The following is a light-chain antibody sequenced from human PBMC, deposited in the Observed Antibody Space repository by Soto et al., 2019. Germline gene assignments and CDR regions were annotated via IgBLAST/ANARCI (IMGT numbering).Light chain of an antibody. Sequence: EIVLTQSPGTLSLSPGERATLSCRASQSLAGRYLAWYQQKPGQAPRLLIYGASSRATDIPDRFSGSGSGTDFTLTITRLEPEDYAVYCCQQGYTFGPGTKVDIK. CDR2: GAS. CDR1: QSLAGRY. V-gene: IGKV3-20*01. CDR3: QQGYT. J-gene: IGKJ3*01.